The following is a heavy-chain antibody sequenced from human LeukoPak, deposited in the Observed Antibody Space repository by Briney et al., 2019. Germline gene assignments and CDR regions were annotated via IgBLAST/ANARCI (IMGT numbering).Heavy chain of an antibody. CDR1: GGSISSYY. J-gene: IGHJ3*02. D-gene: IGHD3-9*01. CDR3: ARANPLLRYFDWFYDAFDI. V-gene: IGHV4-59*12. Sequence: SETLSLTCTVSGGSISSYYWSWIRQPPGKGLEWIGYIYYSGSTNYNPSLKSRVTISADTSKNQFSLKLSSVTAADTAVYYCARANPLLRYFDWFYDAFDIWGQGTMVTVSS. CDR2: IYYSGST.